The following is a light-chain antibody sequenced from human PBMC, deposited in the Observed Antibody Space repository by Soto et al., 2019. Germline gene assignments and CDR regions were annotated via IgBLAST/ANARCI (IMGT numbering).Light chain of an antibody. CDR1: QSASRTS. CDR3: QQRSNWPWT. Sequence: EIVLTQSPGTLSLSPGDRATLSCRASQSASRTSLAWYQQKPGQAPRLLIYGASIRATGIPDRFSGSGSGTDFTLTISRLEPEDFAVYYCQQRSNWPWTFGQGTKVDIK. V-gene: IGKV3D-20*02. CDR2: GAS. J-gene: IGKJ1*01.